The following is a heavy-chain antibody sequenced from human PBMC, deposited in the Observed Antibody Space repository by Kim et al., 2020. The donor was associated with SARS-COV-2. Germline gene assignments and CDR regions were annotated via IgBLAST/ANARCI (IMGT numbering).Heavy chain of an antibody. Sequence: YADSGKGRFTITRDNSKNPLYLQMNSLRAEDAAVYYCARPRGQLWSYLDYWGQGTLVTVSS. J-gene: IGHJ4*02. D-gene: IGHD5-18*01. CDR3: ARPRGQLWSYLDY. V-gene: IGHV3-33*01.